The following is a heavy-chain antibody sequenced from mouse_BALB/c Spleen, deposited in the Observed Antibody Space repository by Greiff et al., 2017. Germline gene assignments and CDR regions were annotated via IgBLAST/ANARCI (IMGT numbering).Heavy chain of an antibody. D-gene: IGHD1-2*01. V-gene: IGHV1-18*01. CDR1: GYSFTGYT. Sequence: VQLKQSGPELVKPGASMKISCKASGYSFTGYTMNWVKQSHGKNLEWIGLINPYNGGTSYNQKFKGKATLTVDKSSSTAYMELLSLTSEDSAVYYCARGVTTALYAMDYWGQGTSVTVSS. CDR3: ARGVTTALYAMDY. CDR2: INPYNGGT. J-gene: IGHJ4*01.